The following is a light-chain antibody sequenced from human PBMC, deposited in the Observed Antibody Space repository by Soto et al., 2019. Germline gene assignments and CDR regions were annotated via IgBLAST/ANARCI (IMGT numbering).Light chain of an antibody. Sequence: DIQMTQSPSTLSASVGDRVAITCRANETINNWLAWYQQRPGRAPKLLIYQASRLESGVPSRFSGSGSGTEFTLTINSLQPDDFATYYCQQFKSFSGVTFGGGTKVEI. V-gene: IGKV1-5*03. CDR1: ETINNW. J-gene: IGKJ4*01. CDR3: QQFKSFSGVT. CDR2: QAS.